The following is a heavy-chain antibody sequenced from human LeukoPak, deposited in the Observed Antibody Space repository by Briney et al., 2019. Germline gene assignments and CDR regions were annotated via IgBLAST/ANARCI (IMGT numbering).Heavy chain of an antibody. Sequence: PGGSLRLSCAASGFTFSSYGMHWVRQAPGKGLEWVAVISYDGSNKYYADSVKGRFTISRDNAKNSLYLQMNSLRAEDTALYYCAKDKDIDIVGATLDYWGQGTLVTVSS. V-gene: IGHV3-30*18. D-gene: IGHD1-26*01. J-gene: IGHJ4*02. CDR3: AKDKDIDIVGATLDY. CDR1: GFTFSSYG. CDR2: ISYDGSNK.